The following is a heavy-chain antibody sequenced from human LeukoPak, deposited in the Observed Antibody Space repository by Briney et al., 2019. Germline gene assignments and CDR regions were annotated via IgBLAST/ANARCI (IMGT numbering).Heavy chain of an antibody. D-gene: IGHD6-19*01. Sequence: GGSLRLSCAASGFTVSSNYMSWVRQAPGKGLEWVSVIYSGGSTYYADSVKGRFTISRDNSKNTLYLQMNSLRAEDTAVYYCARGRLGIAVTTILCAFDIWGQGTMVTVSS. CDR1: GFTVSSNY. J-gene: IGHJ3*02. V-gene: IGHV3-53*01. CDR2: IYSGGST. CDR3: ARGRLGIAVTTILCAFDI.